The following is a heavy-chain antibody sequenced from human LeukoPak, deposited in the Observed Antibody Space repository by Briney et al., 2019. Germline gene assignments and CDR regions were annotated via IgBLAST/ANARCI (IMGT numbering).Heavy chain of an antibody. CDR1: GGSISNYY. J-gene: IGHJ5*02. CDR3: AGGRSSGFDP. CDR2: MYTSGST. V-gene: IGHV4-4*07. D-gene: IGHD1-26*01. Sequence: PSETLSLTCTVSGGSISNYYRSWIRQPAGKGLEWLWRMYTSGSTNYTPSLKSRFTISVDTSKNQLSLKLSTLTAADTAVYYCAGGRSSGFDPWGQGTLVTVSS.